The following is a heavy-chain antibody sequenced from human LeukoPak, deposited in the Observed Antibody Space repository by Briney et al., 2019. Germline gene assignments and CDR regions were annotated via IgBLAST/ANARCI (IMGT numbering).Heavy chain of an antibody. CDR2: INANSGGT. CDR1: GFTFTGYY. CDR3: ARDWNEVCQ. J-gene: IGHJ4*02. V-gene: IGHV1-2*02. D-gene: IGHD1-1*01. Sequence: ASVTVSCKTSGFTFTGYYIHWVRQAPGQGLEWMGWINANSGGTNYAQEFQGRVTLTRDTSTSTVYLELIRLRSDDTAVYYCARDWNEVCQWGQGTLVTVSS.